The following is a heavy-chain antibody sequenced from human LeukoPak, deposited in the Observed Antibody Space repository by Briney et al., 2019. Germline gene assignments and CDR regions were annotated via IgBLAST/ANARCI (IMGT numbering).Heavy chain of an antibody. V-gene: IGHV4-61*02. CDR3: TRGGELMNF. J-gene: IGHJ4*02. Sequence: SETLSLTCAVSGASVNSGNYYWTWIRQPAGKRLEWIGRIYTSGNTNYNPSLKSRVTISIDASKNQFSLRLSSVTAADTAVYYCTRGGELMNFWGQGTLVTVSS. D-gene: IGHD1-26*01. CDR2: IYTSGNT. CDR1: GASVNSGNYY.